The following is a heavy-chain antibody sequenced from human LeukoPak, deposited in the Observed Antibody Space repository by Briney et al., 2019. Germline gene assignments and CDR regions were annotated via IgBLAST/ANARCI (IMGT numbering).Heavy chain of an antibody. J-gene: IGHJ4*02. Sequence: TGGSLRLSCAASGFTFSSYAMSWVRQGPGEGLEWVSVISGSGGSTYYADSVKGRITISRDNSKNTLYLQMNSLRAEDTAVYYCAKYSSGWYWDYFDYWGQGTLVTVSS. CDR2: ISGSGGST. D-gene: IGHD6-19*01. V-gene: IGHV3-23*01. CDR1: GFTFSSYA. CDR3: AKYSSGWYWDYFDY.